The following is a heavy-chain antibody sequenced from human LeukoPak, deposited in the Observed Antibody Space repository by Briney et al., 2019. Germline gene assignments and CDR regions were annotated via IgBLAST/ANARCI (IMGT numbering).Heavy chain of an antibody. V-gene: IGHV1-69*05. CDR3: ARDRRESALWFGESAADAFDT. CDR1: GGTFSSYA. Sequence: SVKVSCKASGGTFSSYAISWVRQAPGQGLEWMGRIIPIFGTANYAQKFQGRVTITTDESTSTAYMELSSLRSEDTAVYYCARDRRESALWFGESAADAFDTWGQGTMVTVSS. D-gene: IGHD3-10*01. J-gene: IGHJ3*02. CDR2: IIPIFGTA.